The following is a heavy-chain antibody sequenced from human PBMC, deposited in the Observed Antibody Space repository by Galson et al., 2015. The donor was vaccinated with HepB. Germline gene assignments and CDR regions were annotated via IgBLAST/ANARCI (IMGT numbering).Heavy chain of an antibody. CDR3: ARDFEGVVDP. CDR1: GFTFSIYG. CDR2: ISYDGSNK. J-gene: IGHJ5*02. V-gene: IGHV3-30*03. D-gene: IGHD3-16*01. Sequence: SLRLSCAASGFTFSIYGMHWVRQAPGKGLEWVAVISYDGSNKYYADSVKGRFTISRDNSKNTLYLQMNSLRAEDTTVYYCARDFEGVVDPWGQGTLVTVSS.